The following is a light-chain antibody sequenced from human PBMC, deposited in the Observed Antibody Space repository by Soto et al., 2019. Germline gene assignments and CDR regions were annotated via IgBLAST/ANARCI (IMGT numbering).Light chain of an antibody. V-gene: IGKV3-20*01. Sequence: EIVLTQSPGILSLSPGERATLSCRASPSLTSSYLAWYQQKPGQAPRLLIFGAYSRATGIPDRFSGGGSGTDFTLTISRLEPEDFPVYYCQQYESSPPAYTFGQGTKLDIK. CDR2: GAY. J-gene: IGKJ2*01. CDR1: PSLTSSY. CDR3: QQYESSPPAYT.